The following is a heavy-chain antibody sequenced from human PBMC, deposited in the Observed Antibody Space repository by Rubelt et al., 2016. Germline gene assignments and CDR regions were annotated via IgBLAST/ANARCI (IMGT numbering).Heavy chain of an antibody. D-gene: IGHD2-15*01. CDR1: GFTFSSYA. J-gene: IGHJ6*02. V-gene: IGHV3-23*03. CDR2: IYSGGST. Sequence: EVQLLESGGGLVQPGGSLRLSCAASGFTFSSYAMSWVRQAPGKGLEWVSVIYSGGSTYYADSVKGRFTISRDNSKNTLYLQMNSLRAEDTAVYYCATQRVVAVYGMDVWGQGTTVTVSS. CDR3: ATQRVVAVYGMDV.